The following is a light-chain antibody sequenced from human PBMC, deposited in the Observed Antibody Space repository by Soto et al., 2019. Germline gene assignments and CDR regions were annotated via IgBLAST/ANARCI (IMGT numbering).Light chain of an antibody. CDR3: HQYGSSPPVT. CDR2: GAS. J-gene: IGKJ5*01. V-gene: IGKV3-15*01. CDR1: QSVSSN. Sequence: EIVMTQSPATLSVSPGERATLSCRASQSVSSNLAWYQQKPGQAPRLLIYGASTRATGIPARFSGSGSGTEFTLTISSLQSEDFAVYYCHQYGSSPPVTFGQGTRLEIK.